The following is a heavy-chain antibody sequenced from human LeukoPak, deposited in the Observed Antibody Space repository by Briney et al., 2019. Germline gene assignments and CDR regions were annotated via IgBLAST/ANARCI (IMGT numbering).Heavy chain of an antibody. CDR1: GGSISSSSYY. CDR3: ARSYYYGSADFDY. J-gene: IGHJ4*02. Sequence: PSETLSLTCTVSGGSISSSSYYWGWIRQPPGKGLEWIGSIYYSGSTYYNPSLKSRVTISVDTSKNQFSLKLSSVTAAGTAVYYCARSYYYGSADFDYWGQGTLVTVSS. CDR2: IYYSGST. D-gene: IGHD3-10*01. V-gene: IGHV4-39*01.